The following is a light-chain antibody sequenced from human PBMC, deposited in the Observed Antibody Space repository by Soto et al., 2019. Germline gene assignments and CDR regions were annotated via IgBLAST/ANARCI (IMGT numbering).Light chain of an antibody. CDR2: DVS. V-gene: IGLV2-14*03. J-gene: IGLJ2*01. CDR1: SSDVGGYNY. CDR3: TSYTSRSTLV. Sequence: QSALTQPASVCGSPGQSITISCTGTSSDVGGYNYVSWYQDHPGKAPKLMIYDVSHRPSGVSNRFSGSKSGNTASLTISGLQAEDEADYYCTSYTSRSTLVFGGGTKLTVL.